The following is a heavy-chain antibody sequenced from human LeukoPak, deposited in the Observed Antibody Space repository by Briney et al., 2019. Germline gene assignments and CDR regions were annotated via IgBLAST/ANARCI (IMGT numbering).Heavy chain of an antibody. Sequence: PGGSLRLSCAASGFTLSNYAMTWVRQAPGKGLEWVSTISASGDRIYYADSVKGRFTISRDNSKNTLYLQLNSLRAEDAAVFYCARELQWLGKYYFDYWGQGTLVTVSS. D-gene: IGHD3-10*01. V-gene: IGHV3-23*01. CDR3: ARELQWLGKYYFDY. CDR2: ISASGDRI. CDR1: GFTLSNYA. J-gene: IGHJ4*02.